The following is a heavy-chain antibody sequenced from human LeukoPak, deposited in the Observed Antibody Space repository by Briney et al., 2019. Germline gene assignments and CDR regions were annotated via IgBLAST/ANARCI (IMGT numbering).Heavy chain of an antibody. CDR2: ISYDGSNK. J-gene: IGHJ4*02. Sequence: PGGSLRLSCAASGFTFSSYAMHWVRQAPGKGLEWVAVISYDGSNKYYADSVKGRFTISRDNSKNTLYLQMNSLGAEDTAVYYCARDQAGEVPYYFDYWGQGTLVTVSS. D-gene: IGHD7-27*01. CDR3: ARDQAGEVPYYFDY. CDR1: GFTFSSYA. V-gene: IGHV3-30-3*01.